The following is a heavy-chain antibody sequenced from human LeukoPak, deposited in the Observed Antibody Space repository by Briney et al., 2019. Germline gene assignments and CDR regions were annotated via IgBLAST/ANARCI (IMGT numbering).Heavy chain of an antibody. J-gene: IGHJ4*02. CDR2: ISYDGSNK. CDR1: GFTFSSYA. V-gene: IGHV3-30-3*01. D-gene: IGHD6-19*01. CDR3: ARGAQWLVHYYFDY. Sequence: GGSLRLSCAASGFTFSSYAMHWVRQAPGKGLEWVAVISYDGSNKYYADSVKGRFTIPRDNSKNTLYLQMNSLRAEDTAVYYCARGAQWLVHYYFDYWGQGTLVTVSS.